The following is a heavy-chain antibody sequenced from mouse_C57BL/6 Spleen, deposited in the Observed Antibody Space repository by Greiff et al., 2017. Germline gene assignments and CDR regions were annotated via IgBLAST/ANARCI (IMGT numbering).Heavy chain of an antibody. Sequence: EVKLVESGGGLVKPGGSLKLSCAASGFTFSDYGMHWVRQAPEKGLEWVAYISSGSSTIYYADTVKGRFTISRDNAKNTLFLQIASLRSENTAMYYCAREGYYAMDYWGQGTSVTVSS. CDR2: ISSGSSTI. CDR3: AREGYYAMDY. V-gene: IGHV5-17*01. J-gene: IGHJ4*01. CDR1: GFTFSDYG.